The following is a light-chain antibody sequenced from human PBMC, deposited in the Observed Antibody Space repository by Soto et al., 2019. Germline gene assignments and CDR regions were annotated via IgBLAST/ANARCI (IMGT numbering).Light chain of an antibody. CDR2: DAS. V-gene: IGKV3-11*01. CDR1: QSIGSY. CDR3: HQRRNSIT. Sequence: EIVLTQSPVTLSLSLGERVTHSCRASQSIGSYLGWLQQIPGQAPRLLIYDASKRATGIPGRFSGSGSGTDFTLTISSLEPEDFAVYYCHQRRNSITFGQGTRLEIK. J-gene: IGKJ5*01.